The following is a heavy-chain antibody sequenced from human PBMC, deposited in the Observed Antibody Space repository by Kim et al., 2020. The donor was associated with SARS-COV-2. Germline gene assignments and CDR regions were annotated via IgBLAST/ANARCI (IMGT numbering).Heavy chain of an antibody. CDR2: ISYDGSNK. V-gene: IGHV3-30-3*01. J-gene: IGHJ4*02. CDR3: ARGTGGYSSPFDF. CDR1: GFTFSSYA. D-gene: IGHD5-18*01. Sequence: GGSLRLSCAASGFTFSSYAMHWVRQAPGKGLEWVAVISYDGSNKYYADSVKGRFTISRDNSKNTLYLQMNSLRAEDTAVYYCARGTGGYSSPFDFCGQGT.